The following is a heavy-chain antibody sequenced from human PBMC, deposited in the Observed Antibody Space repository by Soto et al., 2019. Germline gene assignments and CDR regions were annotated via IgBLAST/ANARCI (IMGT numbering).Heavy chain of an antibody. D-gene: IGHD5-18*01. J-gene: IGHJ6*02. CDR2: SIPNLGIA. V-gene: IGHV1-69*02. CDR3: ARARQLDGMDV. Sequence: VQLVQSGAEVTKPGSSVKVSCKASGGTFSSYTIXXXXXXXXQGLEWMGRSIPNLGIANYAQKFQGRVTITADKSTSTAYMXXXSMSSEDTAVYYCARARQLDGMDVWGQGTTVTVSS. CDR1: GGTFSSYT.